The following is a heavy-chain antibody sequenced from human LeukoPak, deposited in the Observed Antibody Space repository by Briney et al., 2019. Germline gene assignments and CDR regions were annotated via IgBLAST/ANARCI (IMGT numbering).Heavy chain of an antibody. CDR3: ARGGGLDV. CDR1: GFTFSSYA. V-gene: IGHV3-7*03. J-gene: IGHJ6*02. CDR2: INHNGNVD. D-gene: IGHD3-16*01. Sequence: GGSLRLSCAASGFTFSSYAMSWVRQAPGKGLGWVASINHNGNVDYYVDSVKGRFTISRDNAKNSLYLQMSNLRAEDTAVYFCARGGGLDVWGQGATVTVSS.